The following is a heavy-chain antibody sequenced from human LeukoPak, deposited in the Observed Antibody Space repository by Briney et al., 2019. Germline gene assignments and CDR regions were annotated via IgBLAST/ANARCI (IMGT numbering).Heavy chain of an antibody. V-gene: IGHV4-38-2*01. CDR2: IYHSGST. CDR1: GYSISSGYY. J-gene: IGHJ4*02. Sequence: SETLSLTCAVSGYSISSGYYWGWIRQPPGKGLEWIGSIYHSGSTYYNPSLKSRVTISVDASKNQFSLKLSSVTAADTAVYYCARGRLQYVDYWGQGTLVTVSS. D-gene: IGHD4-11*01. CDR3: ARGRLQYVDY.